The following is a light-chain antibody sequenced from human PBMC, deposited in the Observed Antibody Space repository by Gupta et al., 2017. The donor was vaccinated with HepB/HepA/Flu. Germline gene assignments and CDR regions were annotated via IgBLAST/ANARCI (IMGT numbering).Light chain of an antibody. CDR2: GAS. CDR3: QYYNNRWT. J-gene: IGKJ1*01. CDR1: QSVSSN. V-gene: IGKV3-15*01. Sequence: RGRTKYPAPLSVSPGESATLACRASQSVSSNLAWYQQKPGQAPRLLIYGASTRAPGIPGKFTGRRSGTEFTLTSSILPSEDFAVYYWQYYNNRWTFGQGTKVEIK.